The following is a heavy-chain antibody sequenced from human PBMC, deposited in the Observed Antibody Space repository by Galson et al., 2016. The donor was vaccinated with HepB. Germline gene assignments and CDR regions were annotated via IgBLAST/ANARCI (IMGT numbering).Heavy chain of an antibody. CDR3: ARDDYFRLGY. Sequence: SLRLSCAASRFIFSVYNMNWARQAPGKGLEWIAWTTSSSDTMYYADSVKGRFTISRDNAKNSLYLEMNSLRDEDTAVYYCARDDYFRLGYWGQGTLVTVSS. D-gene: IGHD3-16*01. CDR2: TTSSSDTM. J-gene: IGHJ4*02. CDR1: RFIFSVYN. V-gene: IGHV3-48*02.